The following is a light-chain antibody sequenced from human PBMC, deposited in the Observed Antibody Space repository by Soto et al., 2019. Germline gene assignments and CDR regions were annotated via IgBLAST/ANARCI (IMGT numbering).Light chain of an antibody. CDR3: QSYDSSLSGSYV. CDR1: SSNLGAGYD. J-gene: IGLJ1*01. CDR2: GNR. Sequence: QSVLTQPPSVSGAPGQRVTLSCTGNSSNLGAGYDVHWYQQLPGAAPKLVIFGNRNRPSGVPERFSGSKSGTSASLAITGLQAEDEADYYCQSYDSSLSGSYVFGTGTQLTVL. V-gene: IGLV1-40*01.